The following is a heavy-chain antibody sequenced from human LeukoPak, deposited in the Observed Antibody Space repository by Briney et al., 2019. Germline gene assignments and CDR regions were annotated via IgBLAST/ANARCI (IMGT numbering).Heavy chain of an antibody. V-gene: IGHV3-30*04. CDR1: GFTFSNYA. D-gene: IGHD3-3*01. CDR3: ARSGYYSSFDY. Sequence: PGGSLRLSCAASGFTFSNYAMHWVRQAPGKGLEWVAIISYDGSNKYYADSVKGRFTISRDNSKNTLYLQMNSLRAEDTAVYYCARSGYYSSFDYWGQGTLVAVSS. J-gene: IGHJ4*02. CDR2: ISYDGSNK.